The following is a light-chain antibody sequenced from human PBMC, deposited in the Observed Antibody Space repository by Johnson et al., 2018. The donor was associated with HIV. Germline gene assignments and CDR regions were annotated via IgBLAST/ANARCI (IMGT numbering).Light chain of an antibody. CDR2: ENN. CDR1: SSNIGNNY. J-gene: IGLJ1*01. Sequence: QSVLTQPPSVSPAPGQKVTISCSGSSSNIGNNYVSWYQQLPGTAPKLLIYENNKRPSGIPDRFSGSKSGTSATLGITGLQTGDEADYYCGTWDSSLSAQVFGAGTKVTVL. CDR3: GTWDSSLSAQV. V-gene: IGLV1-51*02.